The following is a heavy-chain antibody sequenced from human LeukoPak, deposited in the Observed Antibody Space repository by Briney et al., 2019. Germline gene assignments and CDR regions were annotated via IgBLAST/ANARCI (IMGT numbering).Heavy chain of an antibody. V-gene: IGHV3-7*01. D-gene: IGHD6-6*01. Sequence: GGSLRLSCAASGFTFSTYWMGWVRQAPGKGLEWVGNIKPEGSDKYYVDSVKGRFTISRDNAKNSLYLQMNSLRAEDTAVYYCARQGQYSGSYYFDFWGQGTLVTVSS. CDR1: GFTFSTYW. J-gene: IGHJ4*02. CDR2: IKPEGSDK. CDR3: ARQGQYSGSYYFDF.